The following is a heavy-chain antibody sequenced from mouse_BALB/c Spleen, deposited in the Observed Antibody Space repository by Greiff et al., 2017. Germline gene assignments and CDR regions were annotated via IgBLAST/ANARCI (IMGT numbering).Heavy chain of an antibody. Sequence: VQVVESGPGLVAPSQSLSITCTVSGFSLTSYGVHWVRQPPGKGLEWLGVIWAGGSTNYNSALMSRLSISKDNSKSQVFLKMNSLQTDDTAMYYCARERGSYAMDYWGQGTSVTVSS. J-gene: IGHJ4*01. CDR2: IWAGGST. CDR3: ARERGSYAMDY. CDR1: GFSLTSYG. V-gene: IGHV2-9*02.